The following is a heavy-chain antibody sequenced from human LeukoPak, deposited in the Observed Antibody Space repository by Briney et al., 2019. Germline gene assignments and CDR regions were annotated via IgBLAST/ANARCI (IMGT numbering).Heavy chain of an antibody. Sequence: SETLSLTCTVSGGSISSSSYYWGWIRQPPGKGLEWIGSIYYSGSTYYNPSLKSRVTISVDTSKNQFSLKLSSVTAADTAVYYCARDGGFSGYDPYYFDYWGQGTLVTVSS. CDR1: GGSISSSSYY. D-gene: IGHD5-12*01. CDR3: ARDGGFSGYDPYYFDY. V-gene: IGHV4-39*07. CDR2: IYYSGST. J-gene: IGHJ4*02.